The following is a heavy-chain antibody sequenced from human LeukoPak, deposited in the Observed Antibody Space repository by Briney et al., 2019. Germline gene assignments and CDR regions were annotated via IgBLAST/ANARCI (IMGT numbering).Heavy chain of an antibody. Sequence: PGGSLRLSCAASGFTFSSYEMNWVRQAPGKGLEWVSYISSTSGSTIYYADSVKGRFTISRDNAKNSVYLQMNSLRAEDTAVYYCAKIRFLEWPSGFDPWGQGTLVIVSS. V-gene: IGHV3-48*03. CDR1: GFTFSSYE. CDR2: ISSTSGSTI. CDR3: AKIRFLEWPSGFDP. D-gene: IGHD3-3*01. J-gene: IGHJ5*02.